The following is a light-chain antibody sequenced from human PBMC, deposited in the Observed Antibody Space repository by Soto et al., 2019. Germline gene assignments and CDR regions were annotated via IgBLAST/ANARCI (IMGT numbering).Light chain of an antibody. Sequence: DIVMTQTPPSLSVTPGQPASISCKSSQSLLHSDGKTCLYWYLQKPGQPPQLLIYEVSNRFSGVXDXFXXSGSGSGTEFTLKISRVEAEDVGVYYCMQSIQLPLTFGGGTKVEIK. CDR3: MQSIQLPLT. J-gene: IGKJ4*01. V-gene: IGKV2D-29*01. CDR2: EVS. CDR1: QSLLHSDGKTC.